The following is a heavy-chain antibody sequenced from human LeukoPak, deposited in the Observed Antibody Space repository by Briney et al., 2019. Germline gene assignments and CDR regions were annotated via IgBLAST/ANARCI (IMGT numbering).Heavy chain of an antibody. V-gene: IGHV3-33*01. D-gene: IGHD6-19*01. CDR3: ARDRSSGWSSLDAFDI. CDR2: IWYDGSNK. J-gene: IGHJ3*02. Sequence: GGSLRLSCAASGFAFSSYGMHWVRQAPGKGLEWVAVIWYDGSNKYYADSVKGRFTISRDNSKNTLYLQMNSLRAEDTAVYYCARDRSSGWSSLDAFDIWGQGTMVTVSS. CDR1: GFAFSSYG.